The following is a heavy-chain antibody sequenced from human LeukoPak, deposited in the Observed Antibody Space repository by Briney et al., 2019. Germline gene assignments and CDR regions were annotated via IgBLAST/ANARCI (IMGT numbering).Heavy chain of an antibody. J-gene: IGHJ5*02. CDR2: ISYDGSNK. CDR3: ARDSGSYYGGAGWFDP. D-gene: IGHD1-26*01. CDR1: GFTFSSYG. V-gene: IGHV3-30*03. Sequence: PGGSLRLSCAASGFTFSSYGMHWVRQAPGKGLEWVAVISYDGSNKYYADSVKGRFTISRDNSKNTLYLQMNSLRAEDTAVYYCARDSGSYYGGAGWFDPWGQGTLVTVSS.